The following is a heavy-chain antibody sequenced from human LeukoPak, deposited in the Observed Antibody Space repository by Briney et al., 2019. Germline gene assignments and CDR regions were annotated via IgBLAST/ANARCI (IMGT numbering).Heavy chain of an antibody. J-gene: IGHJ4*02. CDR2: ISYDGSNK. D-gene: IGHD5-18*01. CDR1: GFTFSSYG. Sequence: GGSLRLSCAASGFTFSSYGMHWVRQAPGKGLEWVAVISYDGSNKYYADSVKGRFTISRDNSKNTLYLQMNSLRAEDTAVYYCAKITVRGYSYGYEDSVDYWGQGTLVTVSS. CDR3: AKITVRGYSYGYEDSVDY. V-gene: IGHV3-30*18.